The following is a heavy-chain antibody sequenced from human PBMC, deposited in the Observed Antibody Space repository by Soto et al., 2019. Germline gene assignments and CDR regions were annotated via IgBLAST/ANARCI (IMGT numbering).Heavy chain of an antibody. CDR1: EFTFANAW. Sequence: GGSLRLSCAASEFTFANAWISWVRQAPGKGLEWVGRIKSKADGGTTDYAAPVKGRFTISRDESQNTLYLQMNSLKAEDTAVYYCTSLYYGHWGQGTLVTVSSDVWGQGTTVTVSS. V-gene: IGHV3-15*01. D-gene: IGHD4-17*01. J-gene: IGHJ6*02. CDR2: IKSKADGGTT. CDR3: TSLYYGHWGQGTLVTVSSDV.